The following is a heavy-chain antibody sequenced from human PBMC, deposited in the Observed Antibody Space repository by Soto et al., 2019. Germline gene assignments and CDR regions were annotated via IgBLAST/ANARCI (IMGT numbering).Heavy chain of an antibody. CDR2: LSSGGST. D-gene: IGHD1-26*01. J-gene: IGHJ6*02. CDR1: GFAVSTHY. V-gene: IGHV3-53*01. Sequence: GSLRLSCVASGFAVSTHYMSWVRQAPGKGLEWVSVLSSGGSTYYADSVEGRFTISGDIYKNSVFLQMDSLRAEDTAVYYCASNTTPGGMDVWGQGTTVTVSS. CDR3: ASNTTPGGMDV.